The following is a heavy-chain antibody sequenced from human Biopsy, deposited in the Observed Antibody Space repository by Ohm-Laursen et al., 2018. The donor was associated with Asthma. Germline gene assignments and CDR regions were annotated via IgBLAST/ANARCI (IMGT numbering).Heavy chain of an antibody. Sequence: SVKVSCNTSGYTFNSAGITWVRQAPGQGLEWMGWISVYNGNTKVAQKLQDRVTMITDASTSTAYMELRSLRSDDTAVYFCARAVDYSHYYGIDVWGQGTTVTVS. V-gene: IGHV1-18*01. CDR1: GYTFNSAG. D-gene: IGHD3-10*01. J-gene: IGHJ6*02. CDR3: ARAVDYSHYYGIDV. CDR2: ISVYNGNT.